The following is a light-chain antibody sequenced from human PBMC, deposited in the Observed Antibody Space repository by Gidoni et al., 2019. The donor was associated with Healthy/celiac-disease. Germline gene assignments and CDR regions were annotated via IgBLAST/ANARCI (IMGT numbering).Light chain of an antibody. CDR2: AAS. CDR1: QSISSY. V-gene: IGKV1-39*01. J-gene: IGKJ2*01. Sequence: DIQMTQCPSSLSASVGDRVTITCRASQSISSYLNWYQQKPGKAPKLLIYAASSLQSGVLSRFSGSGSGTDFTLTISSLQPEDFATYYCQQSYSTPPYTFXQXTKLEIK. CDR3: QQSYSTPPYT.